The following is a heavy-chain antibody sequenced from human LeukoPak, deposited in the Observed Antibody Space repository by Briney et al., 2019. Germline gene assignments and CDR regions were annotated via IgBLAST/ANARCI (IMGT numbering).Heavy chain of an antibody. D-gene: IGHD3-3*01. CDR3: ARAGITIFGVVIIGAFDI. Sequence: GRSLRLSCAASGFTFSTYGLHWVRQAPGKGLEWVSFISYDGSNKYYADSVKGRFTISRDNAKNSLYLQMNSLRAEDTAVYYCARAGITIFGVVIIGAFDIWGQGTMVTVSS. CDR1: GFTFSTYG. V-gene: IGHV3-30*03. CDR2: ISYDGSNK. J-gene: IGHJ3*02.